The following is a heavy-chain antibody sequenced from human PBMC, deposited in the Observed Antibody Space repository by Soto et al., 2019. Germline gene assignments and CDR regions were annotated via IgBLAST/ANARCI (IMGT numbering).Heavy chain of an antibody. CDR2: IYYSGST. CDR1: GGSISSGGYY. D-gene: IGHD2-21*02. V-gene: IGHV4-31*03. Sequence: QVQLQESGPGLVKPSQTLSLTCTVSGGSISSGGYYWSWIRQHPGKGLEWIGYIYYSGSTYYNPSLKSRVTISVDTSKNQFSLKLSSVTAADTAVYYCARDRLWGGAYCGGDCSHSPTNYYYYGMDVWGQGTTVTVSS. CDR3: ARDRLWGGAYCGGDCSHSPTNYYYYGMDV. J-gene: IGHJ6*02.